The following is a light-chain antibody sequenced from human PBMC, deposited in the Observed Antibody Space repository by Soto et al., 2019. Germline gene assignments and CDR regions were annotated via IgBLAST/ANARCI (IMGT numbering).Light chain of an antibody. Sequence: DIVMTQSPDSLTVSLGERATINCKSSQSLFYSSKNKNYLAWFQQKPGQPPKLLIYWASTRESGVPDRFSGSGSGTDFTLTINSLQAEDVAVYYCQQYYSTPFTFGPGTKVDIK. CDR2: WAS. V-gene: IGKV4-1*01. J-gene: IGKJ3*01. CDR3: QQYYSTPFT. CDR1: QSLFYSSKNKNY.